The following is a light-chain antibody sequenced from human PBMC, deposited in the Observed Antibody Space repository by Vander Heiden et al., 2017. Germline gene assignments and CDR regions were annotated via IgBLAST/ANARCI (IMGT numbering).Light chain of an antibody. CDR2: KAS. J-gene: IGKJ1*01. CDR1: QNINNW. V-gene: IGKV1-5*03. Sequence: DLQMTQFPSTLSASVGDRVIITCRASQNINNWLAWYQQKPGQAPKLLIYKASILESGVPSRFSGSGSGTEFTLTITSLQPDDFATYHCQQYESYWTYGQGTKVEIK. CDR3: QQYESYWT.